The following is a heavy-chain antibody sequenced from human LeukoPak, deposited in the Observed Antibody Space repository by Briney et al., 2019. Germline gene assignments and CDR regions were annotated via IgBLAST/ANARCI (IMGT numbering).Heavy chain of an antibody. CDR3: ATGNTMVRGAENWFDP. J-gene: IGHJ5*02. CDR2: FDPEDGET. Sequence: ASVKVSCKVSGYTLTELSMHWVRQAPGKGLEWMGGFDPEDGETIYAQKFQGRVTMTGDTSTDTAYMELSSLRSEDMAVYYCATGNTMVRGAENWFDPWGQGTLVTVSS. D-gene: IGHD3-10*01. V-gene: IGHV1-24*01. CDR1: GYTLTELS.